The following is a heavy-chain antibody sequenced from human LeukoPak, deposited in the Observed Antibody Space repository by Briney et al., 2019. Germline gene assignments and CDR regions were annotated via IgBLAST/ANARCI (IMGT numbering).Heavy chain of an antibody. CDR1: GGSISSGDYY. V-gene: IGHV4-30-4*01. D-gene: IGHD2-21*01. Sequence: SETLSLTCTVSGGSISSGDYYWSWIRQPPGKGLEWIGYIYYSGSTYYNPSLKSRVTISVGTSKNQFSLKLSSVTAADTAVYYCARNPGLWWGDFDYWGQGTLVTVSS. J-gene: IGHJ4*02. CDR2: IYYSGST. CDR3: ARNPGLWWGDFDY.